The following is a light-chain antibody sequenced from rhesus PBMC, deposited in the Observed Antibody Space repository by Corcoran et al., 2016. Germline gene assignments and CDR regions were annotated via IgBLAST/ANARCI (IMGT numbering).Light chain of an antibody. J-gene: IGKJ1*01. Sequence: EIVMTQSPATLSLSPGERATLSCRASQSVSSSLAWYQQKPGQAPRLLIYGASSRATGIPDRFSGSGSGTDCTLTISSLEPGDVAVYYCLQHSNWPRTFGQGTKVEIK. CDR2: GAS. V-gene: IGKV3-24*01. CDR3: LQHSNWPRT. CDR1: QSVSSS.